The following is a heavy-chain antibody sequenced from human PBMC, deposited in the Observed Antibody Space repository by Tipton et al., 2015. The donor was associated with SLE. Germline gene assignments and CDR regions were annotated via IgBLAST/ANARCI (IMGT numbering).Heavy chain of an antibody. Sequence: TLSLTCAVSGYSISIDYYWGWIRPPPGKGLEWIGSIYHSGSTYYNPSLKSRVTILIDTSKNQFSLKLSSVTAADTAVYYCVRDDGAGPYYYGMDVWGQGTTVTVSS. V-gene: IGHV4-38-2*02. D-gene: IGHD1-26*01. CDR2: IYHSGST. J-gene: IGHJ6*02. CDR1: GYSISIDYY. CDR3: VRDDGAGPYYYGMDV.